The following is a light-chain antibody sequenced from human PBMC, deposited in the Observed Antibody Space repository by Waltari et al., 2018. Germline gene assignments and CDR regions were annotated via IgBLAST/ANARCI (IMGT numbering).Light chain of an antibody. CDR3: QAWDSSTAV. Sequence: SYELTQPPSVSVSPGQTASITCSGDNVGENYACWYQQKPGQSPVLFISQDNKRPSGISERFSGSNSGNTATLTISGTQAMDEADYYCQAWDSSTAVFGGGTRLTVL. J-gene: IGLJ3*02. V-gene: IGLV3-1*01. CDR2: QDN. CDR1: NVGENY.